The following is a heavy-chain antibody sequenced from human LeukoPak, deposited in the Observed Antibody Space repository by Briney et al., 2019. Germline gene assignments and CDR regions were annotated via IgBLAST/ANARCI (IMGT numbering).Heavy chain of an antibody. J-gene: IGHJ4*02. CDR3: VRGSHDFDY. V-gene: IGHV3-74*01. CDR1: RFTPSNNW. CDR2: INSDGSST. Sequence: PRGSLRLSRAASRFTPSNNWMHCVPHAPRKRLVWVSRINSDGSSTNYADSVKGRFTISRDNAKNTLYLQMNSLRDEDTAVFYCVRGSHDFDYWGQGTLVTVSS.